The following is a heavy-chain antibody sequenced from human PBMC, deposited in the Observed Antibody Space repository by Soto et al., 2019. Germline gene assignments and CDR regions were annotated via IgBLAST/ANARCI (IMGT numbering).Heavy chain of an antibody. CDR3: AKDIGNKNPYGDYYYFDY. Sequence: GGSLRLSCAASGFTFSSYAMSWVRQAPGKGLEWVSAISGSGGSTYYADSVKGRFTISRDNSKNTLYLQMNSLRAEDTAVYYCAKDIGNKNPYGDYYYFDYWGQGALVTVSS. CDR1: GFTFSSYA. J-gene: IGHJ4*02. D-gene: IGHD4-17*01. CDR2: ISGSGGST. V-gene: IGHV3-23*01.